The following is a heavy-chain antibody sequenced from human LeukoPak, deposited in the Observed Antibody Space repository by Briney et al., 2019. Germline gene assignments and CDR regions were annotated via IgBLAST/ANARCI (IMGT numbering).Heavy chain of an antibody. V-gene: IGHV3-23*01. CDR3: AKDALISFRGAWSQFDS. CDR2: ISGSGGST. D-gene: IGHD3-16*02. CDR1: GFTFSSYA. Sequence: PGGSLRLSCAASGFTFSSYAMSWVRQVPGKGLEWVSGISGSGGSTYYVDAVKGRFTISRDNSKNTLYLQMDSLRAEDTAVYYCAKDALISFRGAWSQFDSWGQGTLVTVSS. J-gene: IGHJ4*02.